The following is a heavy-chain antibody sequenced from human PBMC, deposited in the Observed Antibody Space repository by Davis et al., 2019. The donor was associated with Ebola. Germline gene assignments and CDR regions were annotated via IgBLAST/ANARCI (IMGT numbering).Heavy chain of an antibody. V-gene: IGHV3-23*01. CDR3: TRDFDWHDGS. J-gene: IGHJ5*02. Sequence: GESLKISCAASGFTFSNYAMNWVRQAPGKGLEWVSTVSSGGSTYYVGSVKGQFTISRDIAKNTLFLQMNSLTADDSAVYYCTRDFDWHDGSWGQGTLVTVSS. CDR2: VSSGGST. CDR1: GFTFSNYA. D-gene: IGHD3-9*01.